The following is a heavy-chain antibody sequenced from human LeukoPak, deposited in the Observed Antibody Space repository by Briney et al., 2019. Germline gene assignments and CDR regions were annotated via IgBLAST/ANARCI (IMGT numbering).Heavy chain of an antibody. V-gene: IGHV1-2*02. CDR3: ARSEWLVRENDY. D-gene: IGHD6-19*01. J-gene: IGHJ4*02. Sequence: ASVKVSCKTSGHTLTDYYIHWVRQAPGQGLEWVGWINPNSGGTNYAQKFQGRVTMTRDTSISTAYMELSGLRSDDTAVYYCARSEWLVRENDYWGQGTLVTVSS. CDR2: INPNSGGT. CDR1: GHTLTDYY.